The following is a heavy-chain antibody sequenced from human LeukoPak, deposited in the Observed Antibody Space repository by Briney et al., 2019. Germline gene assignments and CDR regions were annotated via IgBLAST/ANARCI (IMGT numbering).Heavy chain of an antibody. CDR3: ARLNLELRYYYYYMDV. Sequence: SETLSLTCTVSGGSISSSTYYWGWIRPPPGKGLEWIGSIYYSGSTYYSPSLKSRVTISVDTSKNQFSLKLSSVTAADTAVYYCARLNLELRYYYYYMDVWGKGTTVTVSS. J-gene: IGHJ6*03. CDR2: IYYSGST. CDR1: GGSISSSTYY. V-gene: IGHV4-39*01. D-gene: IGHD1-7*01.